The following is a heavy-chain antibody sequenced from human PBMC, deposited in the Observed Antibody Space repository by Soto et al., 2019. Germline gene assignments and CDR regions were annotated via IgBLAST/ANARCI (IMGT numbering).Heavy chain of an antibody. CDR2: ISYDGSNK. Sequence: PGGSLRLSCAASGFTFSSYGMHWVRQAPGKGLEWVAVISYDGSNKYYADSVKGRFTISRDNSKNTLYLQMNSLRAEDTAVYYCVKGSSSWYGEDYWGQGTLVTVSS. D-gene: IGHD6-13*01. CDR3: VKGSSSWYGEDY. J-gene: IGHJ4*02. V-gene: IGHV3-30*18. CDR1: GFTFSSYG.